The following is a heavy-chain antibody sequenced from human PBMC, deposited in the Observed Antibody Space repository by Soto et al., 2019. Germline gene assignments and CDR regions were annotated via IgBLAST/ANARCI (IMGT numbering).Heavy chain of an antibody. D-gene: IGHD6-19*01. V-gene: IGHV3-33*01. CDR1: GFTFRNYA. J-gene: IGHJ4*02. CDR3: ARDGASVWNLDY. CDR2: IWYDGSRQ. Sequence: QVRLVESGGGAVQPGRSLKLSCTASGFTFRNYAMHWVRQAPGKGLEWVAFIWYDGSRQDYAESVRGRFTISRDDSNNRLDLQMNSLRVEDTALYFCARDGASVWNLDYWGQGTLVTVTS.